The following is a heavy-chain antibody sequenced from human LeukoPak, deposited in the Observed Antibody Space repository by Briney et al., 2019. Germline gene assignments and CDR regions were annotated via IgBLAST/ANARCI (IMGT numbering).Heavy chain of an antibody. J-gene: IGHJ4*02. D-gene: IGHD6-19*01. V-gene: IGHV3-33*01. Sequence: GGSLRLSCAASGFTFSSYGMHWVRQAPGKGLEWVAVIWYDGTNKYYADSVEGRFTISRDNSKNTLYLQMNSLRAEDTAVYYCARTRYNSGGGDYWGQGTPVTVSP. CDR1: GFTFSSYG. CDR3: ARTRYNSGGGDY. CDR2: IWYDGTNK.